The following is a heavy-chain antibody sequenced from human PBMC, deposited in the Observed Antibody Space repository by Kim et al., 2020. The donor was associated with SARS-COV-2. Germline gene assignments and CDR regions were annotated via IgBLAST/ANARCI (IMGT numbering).Heavy chain of an antibody. Sequence: GGSLRLSCAASGFTFSSYGMHWVRQAPGKGLGWVAGIWDDGRNKCYADSVKGRFTISRDNAKNTLDLQMNSLRAEDTAVYYCARDWGPLGYYYGSGSTTAEPDYWGQGTLVTVSS. CDR1: GFTFSSYG. D-gene: IGHD3-10*01. CDR2: IWDDGRNK. CDR3: ARDWGPLGYYYGSGSTTAEPDY. J-gene: IGHJ4*02. V-gene: IGHV3-33*01.